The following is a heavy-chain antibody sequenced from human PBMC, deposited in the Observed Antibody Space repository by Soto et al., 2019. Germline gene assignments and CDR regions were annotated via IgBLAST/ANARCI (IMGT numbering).Heavy chain of an antibody. CDR2: IYSSGST. D-gene: IGHD3-10*01. J-gene: IGHJ6*02. V-gene: IGHV4-39*07. CDR3: ARGLRVTMVRGVSGGMDV. CDR1: GGSISSSSYY. Sequence: SETLSLTCTVSGGSISSSSYYWGWIRQPPGKGLEWIGSIYSSGSTYYNPSLKSRVTMSVDTSKNQFSLKLSSVTAADTAVYYCARGLRVTMVRGVSGGMDVWGQGTTVTVSS.